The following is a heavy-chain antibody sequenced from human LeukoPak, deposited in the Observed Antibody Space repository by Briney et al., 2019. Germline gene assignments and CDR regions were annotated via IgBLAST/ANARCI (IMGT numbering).Heavy chain of an antibody. CDR1: GFTVSSNY. D-gene: IGHD6-19*01. CDR3: ARATGGWYYFDY. Sequence: GGSLRLSCAASGFTVSSNYMSWVRQAPGKGLEWVSVIYSGGSTYHADSVKGRFTISRDNSKNTLYLQMNSLRAEDTAVYYCARATGGWYYFDYWGQGTLVTVSS. CDR2: IYSGGST. V-gene: IGHV3-53*01. J-gene: IGHJ4*02.